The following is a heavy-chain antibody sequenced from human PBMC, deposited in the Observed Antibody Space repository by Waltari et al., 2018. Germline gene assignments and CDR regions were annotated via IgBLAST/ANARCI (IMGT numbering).Heavy chain of an antibody. V-gene: IGHV3-7*01. J-gene: IGHJ4*02. CDR1: GFTFSSHW. Sequence: EVQLVESGGGLVPPGGSIRLSCAASGFTFSSHWMTWVRQAPGKGLELVASIKQDGHEKYYVASVQGRFTISRDNVKNSLYLQMNALRTDDTAVYYCARDSNFDWFSPSFDFWGQGNLVTVSS. CDR3: ARDSNFDWFSPSFDF. CDR2: IKQDGHEK. D-gene: IGHD3-9*01.